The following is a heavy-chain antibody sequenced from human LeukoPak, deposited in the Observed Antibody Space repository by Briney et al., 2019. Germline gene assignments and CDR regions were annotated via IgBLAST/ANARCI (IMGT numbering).Heavy chain of an antibody. CDR3: AKVTYCSGGSCLYYFDY. Sequence: ASVKVSCKASGYTFTSYNINWVRQATGQGLEWMGWMNPNSGSTGYAQKFQGRVTMTRDTSISTAYMELSSLRSEDTAVYYCAKVTYCSGGSCLYYFDYWGQGTLVTVSS. CDR2: MNPNSGST. V-gene: IGHV1-8*01. CDR1: GYTFTSYN. D-gene: IGHD2-15*01. J-gene: IGHJ4*02.